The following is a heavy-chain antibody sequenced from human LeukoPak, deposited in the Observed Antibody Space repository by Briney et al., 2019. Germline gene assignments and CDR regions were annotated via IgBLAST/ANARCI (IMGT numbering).Heavy chain of an antibody. Sequence: SQTLSLTCTVSGGSISSGDYYWSWIRQPPGKGLEWIGYIYCSGSTYYNPSLKSRVTISVDTSKNQFSLKLSSVTAADTAVYYCARSIVVVPAAIDYWGQGTLVTVSS. CDR2: IYCSGST. CDR1: GGSISSGDYY. V-gene: IGHV4-30-4*01. D-gene: IGHD2-2*01. CDR3: ARSIVVVPAAIDY. J-gene: IGHJ4*02.